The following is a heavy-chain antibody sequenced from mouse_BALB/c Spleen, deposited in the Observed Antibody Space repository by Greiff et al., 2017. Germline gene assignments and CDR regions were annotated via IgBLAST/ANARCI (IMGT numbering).Heavy chain of an antibody. D-gene: IGHD3-3*01. Sequence: VQLKESGAELVRPGALVKLSCKASGFNIKDYYMHWVKQRPEQGLEWIGWIDPENGNTIYDPKFQGKASITADTSSNTAYLQLSSLTSEDTAVYYCARGGQGFAYWGQGTLVTVSA. CDR3: ARGGQGFAY. J-gene: IGHJ3*01. CDR2: IDPENGNT. CDR1: GFNIKDYY. V-gene: IGHV14-1*02.